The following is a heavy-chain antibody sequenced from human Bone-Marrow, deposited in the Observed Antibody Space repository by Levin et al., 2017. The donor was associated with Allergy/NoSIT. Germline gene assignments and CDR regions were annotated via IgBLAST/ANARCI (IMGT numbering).Heavy chain of an antibody. CDR2: IYDSKTT. CDR3: AGDSFGANGLDV. Sequence: SQTLSLPCSVSGGFSVSSGYYWSWIRQFPGKGLEWIGYIYDSKTTYYNPSLKSRVTISVDTSKNQFSLRLRSVTAADTAVYYCAGDSFGANGLDVWGQGTTVTVSS. CDR1: GGFSVSSGYY. D-gene: IGHD3-16*01. V-gene: IGHV4-31*03. J-gene: IGHJ6*02.